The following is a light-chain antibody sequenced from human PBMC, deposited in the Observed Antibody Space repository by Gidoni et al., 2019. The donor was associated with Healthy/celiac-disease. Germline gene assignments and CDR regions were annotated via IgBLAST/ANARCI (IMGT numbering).Light chain of an antibody. CDR1: QSASSY. Sequence: IVLTQSPATLSLSPGERATLSCRASQSASSYLAWYQQNPGQAPRLLIYDASNRATGIPARFSGSGSGTDFTLTISSLEPEDFAVYYCQQRSNWPRTFGQGTKVEIK. J-gene: IGKJ1*01. V-gene: IGKV3-11*01. CDR2: DAS. CDR3: QQRSNWPRT.